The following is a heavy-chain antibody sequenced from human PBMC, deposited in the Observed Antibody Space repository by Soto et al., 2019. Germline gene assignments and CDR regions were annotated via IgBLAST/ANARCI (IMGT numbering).Heavy chain of an antibody. J-gene: IGHJ4*02. Sequence: PGGSLRLSCAASGLTFSSYATHWVRQGPGKGLEWVAVISFDGSNKYYADSVRGRFTISRDSSKSTLYLKMNSLRAEDTAVYYCVKTHSGSWYRFDYWGQGALVIV. V-gene: IGHV3-30*04. D-gene: IGHD6-13*01. CDR2: ISFDGSNK. CDR3: VKTHSGSWYRFDY. CDR1: GLTFSSYA.